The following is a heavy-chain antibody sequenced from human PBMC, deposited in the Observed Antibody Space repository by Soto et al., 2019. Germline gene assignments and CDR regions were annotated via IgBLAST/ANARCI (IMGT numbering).Heavy chain of an antibody. CDR1: GFTFSSYS. Sequence: GGSLRLSCAASGFTFSSYSMNWVRQAPGKGLEWVSSISSSSSYIYYADSVKGRFTISRDNAKNSLYLQMNSLRAEDTAVYYCARDRWDIVVVPAAIEGGPNPWGQGTLVTVSS. J-gene: IGHJ5*02. D-gene: IGHD2-2*02. V-gene: IGHV3-21*01. CDR2: ISSSSSYI. CDR3: ARDRWDIVVVPAAIEGGPNP.